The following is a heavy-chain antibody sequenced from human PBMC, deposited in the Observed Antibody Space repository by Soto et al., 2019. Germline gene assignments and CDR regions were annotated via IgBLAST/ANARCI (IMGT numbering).Heavy chain of an antibody. J-gene: IGHJ5*02. V-gene: IGHV4-34*01. Sequence: SETLSLTCVVSGGSFTDYKWTWIRQSPEKGLEWIGEIRHNGDTDSKPSLRSRLTMSLDTSKNQFSLHLSSVTSADTAVYFCAGGPDYGDYDAWGQGTLVTISS. CDR2: IRHNGDT. D-gene: IGHD4-17*01. CDR1: GGSFTDYK. CDR3: AGGPDYGDYDA.